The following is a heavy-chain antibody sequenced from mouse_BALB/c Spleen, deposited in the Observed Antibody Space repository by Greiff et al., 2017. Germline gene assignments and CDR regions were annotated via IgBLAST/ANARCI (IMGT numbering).Heavy chain of an antibody. CDR1: GFTFSSFG. CDR3: ARDYDYDEAYAMDY. Sequence: EVQGVESGGGLVQPGGSRKLSCAASGFTFSSFGMHWVRQAPEKGLEWVAYISSGSSTIYYADTVKGRFTISRDNPKNTLFLQMTSLRSEDTAMYYCARDYDYDEAYAMDYWGQGTSVTVSS. D-gene: IGHD2-4*01. J-gene: IGHJ4*01. CDR2: ISSGSSTI. V-gene: IGHV5-17*02.